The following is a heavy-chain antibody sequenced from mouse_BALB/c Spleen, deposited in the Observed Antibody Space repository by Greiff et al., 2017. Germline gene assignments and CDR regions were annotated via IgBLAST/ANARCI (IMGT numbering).Heavy chain of an antibody. V-gene: IGHV5-6-5*01. CDR3: ARGNYYGSSIYYAMDY. D-gene: IGHD1-1*01. J-gene: IGHJ4*01. Sequence: EVQLVESGGGLVKPGGSLKLSCAASGFTFSSYAMSWVRQTPEKRLEWVASISSGGSTYYPDSVKGRFTISRDNARNILYLQMSSLRSEDTAMYYCARGNYYGSSIYYAMDYWGQGTSVTVSA. CDR2: ISSGGST. CDR1: GFTFSSYA.